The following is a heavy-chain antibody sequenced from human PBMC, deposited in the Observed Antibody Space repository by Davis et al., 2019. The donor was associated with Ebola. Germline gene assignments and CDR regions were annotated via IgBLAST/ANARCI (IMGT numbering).Heavy chain of an antibody. CDR1: GFTFSSYA. V-gene: IGHV3-23*01. CDR3: ARSMGIQLWDYYGMDV. J-gene: IGHJ6*02. D-gene: IGHD5-18*01. CDR2: ISGSGGST. Sequence: GESLKISCAASGFTFSSYAMSWVRQAPGKGLEWVSAISGSGGSTYYADSVKGRFTISRDNSKNTLYLQMNSLRAEDTAVYYCARSMGIQLWDYYGMDVWGQGTTVTVSS.